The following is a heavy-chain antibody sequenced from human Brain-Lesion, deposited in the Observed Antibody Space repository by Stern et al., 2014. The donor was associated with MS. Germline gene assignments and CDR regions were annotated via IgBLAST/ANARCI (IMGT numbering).Heavy chain of an antibody. CDR1: GFTFDDYA. CDR3: AGGLGF. V-gene: IGHV3-43D*03. CDR2: ITWDGGST. D-gene: IGHD2-21*01. J-gene: IGHJ4*02. Sequence: VQLVESGGVVVQPGGSMGLSCAASGFTFDDYAMHWVRQAPGKGLEWVSLITWDGGSTSYTDSVKGRFSISRDNRKSFLYLQMNSLRPEDPALYYCAGGLGFWGRGTLVTVSS.